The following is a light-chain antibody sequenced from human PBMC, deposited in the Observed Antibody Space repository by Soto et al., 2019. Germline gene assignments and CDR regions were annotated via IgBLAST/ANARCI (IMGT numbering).Light chain of an antibody. V-gene: IGKV1-17*01. CDR1: QGIRND. CDR2: AAS. J-gene: IGKJ4*01. Sequence: DIQTTQSPSSLSASLGYGFTITSGASQGIRNDLGWYQQKPGKAPTLLIYAASNLQSGVPSRFRGSRSGTEFTLTVSSLQPEDFATYYCQQLSMYPSTFGRGTKVDIK. CDR3: QQLSMYPST.